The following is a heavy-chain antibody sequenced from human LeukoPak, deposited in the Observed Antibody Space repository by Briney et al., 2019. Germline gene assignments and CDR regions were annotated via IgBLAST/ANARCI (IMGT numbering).Heavy chain of an antibody. CDR1: GFTFSIYE. CDR3: AKDCRAIGVVPAACPNKY. CDR2: ISSSDNTT. Sequence: GGSLRLSCAASGFTFSIYEMNWVRQAPGKGLEWVAYISSSDNTTYYADSVKGRFTISRDNAKNLLYLQMNSLRAEDTAVHYCAKDCRAIGVVPAACPNKYWGQGTLVTVSS. J-gene: IGHJ4*02. D-gene: IGHD2-2*01. V-gene: IGHV3-48*03.